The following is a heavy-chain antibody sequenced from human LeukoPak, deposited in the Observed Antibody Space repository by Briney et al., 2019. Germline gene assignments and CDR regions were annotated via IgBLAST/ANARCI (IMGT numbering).Heavy chain of an antibody. D-gene: IGHD3-22*01. CDR1: GYSFDRYG. Sequence: ASVKDSCKASGYSFDRYGSSWVRQAPGQELEWLGWIGALNGNTNYAQNLQGRVTMTADTSTTTAYMELRSLSSDDTAVYYCARDFLSYDGSENHFEDTFDIWGQGTMVTVSS. CDR2: IGALNGNT. CDR3: ARDFLSYDGSENHFEDTFDI. J-gene: IGHJ3*02. V-gene: IGHV1-18*01.